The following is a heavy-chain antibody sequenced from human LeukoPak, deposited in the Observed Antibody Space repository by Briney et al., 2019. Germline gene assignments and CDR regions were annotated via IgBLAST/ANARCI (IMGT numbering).Heavy chain of an antibody. V-gene: IGHV3-30-3*01. Sequence: GRSLRLSCAASGFTFSSYAMHWVRQAPGKGLEWVAVISYDGSNKYYADSVKGRFTISRDNSKNTLHLQMNSLRAEDTAVYYCARAGIAAAGSPFDYWGQGTLVTVSS. J-gene: IGHJ4*02. CDR3: ARAGIAAAGSPFDY. CDR1: GFTFSSYA. CDR2: ISYDGSNK. D-gene: IGHD6-13*01.